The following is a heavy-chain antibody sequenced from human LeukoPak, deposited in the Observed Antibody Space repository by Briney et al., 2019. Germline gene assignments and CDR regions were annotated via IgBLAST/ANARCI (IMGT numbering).Heavy chain of an antibody. CDR2: MNPNSGNT. CDR1: GYTFTSYD. J-gene: IGHJ4*02. D-gene: IGHD4-17*01. V-gene: IGHV1-8*01. Sequence: GASVKVSCKASGYTFTSYDINWVRQATGQGLEWMGWMNPNSGNTGYAQKFQGRVTMTRNTSISTAYMELSSLRSEDTAVYYCARALARAVTTKAAGSYWGQGTLVTVSS. CDR3: ARALARAVTTKAAGSY.